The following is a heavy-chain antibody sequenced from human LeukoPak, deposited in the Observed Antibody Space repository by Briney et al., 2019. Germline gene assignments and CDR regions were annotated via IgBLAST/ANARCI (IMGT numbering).Heavy chain of an antibody. V-gene: IGHV3-30*02. Sequence: GGSLRLSCAASGFTFRRFAMDWVRQAPGKGLEWVAFIRFDGSKDYYADSVKGRFTISRDNSKNTLYLQMNSLRAEDTAVFYCAKGNVYYFDYWGQGTLVTVSS. CDR1: GFTFRRFA. J-gene: IGHJ4*02. CDR3: AKGNVYYFDY. CDR2: IRFDGSKD.